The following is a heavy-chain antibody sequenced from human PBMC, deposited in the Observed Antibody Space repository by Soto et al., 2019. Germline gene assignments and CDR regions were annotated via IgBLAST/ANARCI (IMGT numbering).Heavy chain of an antibody. CDR1: GFTFRSYA. Sequence: EVQLLESGGGLVQPGGSLRLSCAASGFTFRSYAMRWVRQAPGKGLEWVSAISGSGGSTYYADSVKGRFTISRDNSKHTLYLQMNSLRAEDTAVYYCARRGPGTYFDYWGQGTLVTVSS. J-gene: IGHJ4*02. CDR2: ISGSGGST. CDR3: ARRGPGTYFDY. D-gene: IGHD6-13*01. V-gene: IGHV3-23*01.